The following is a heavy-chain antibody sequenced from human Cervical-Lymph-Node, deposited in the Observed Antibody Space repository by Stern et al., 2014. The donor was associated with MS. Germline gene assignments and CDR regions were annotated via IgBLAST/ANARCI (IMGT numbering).Heavy chain of an antibody. Sequence: EVQLVQSGGGLLKPGGSLRLSCAASGFTSSSYGMHWVRQAPGTGLEWVSSIRSSGSNKYYADSVKGRLTISRDNAKNSLYLQMNSLRAEDTGIYYCARHCSSSSCYRYYGMDVWGQGTTVTVSS. CDR1: GFTSSSYG. J-gene: IGHJ6*02. CDR2: IRSSGSNK. CDR3: ARHCSSSSCYRYYGMDV. D-gene: IGHD2-2*01. V-gene: IGHV3-21*01.